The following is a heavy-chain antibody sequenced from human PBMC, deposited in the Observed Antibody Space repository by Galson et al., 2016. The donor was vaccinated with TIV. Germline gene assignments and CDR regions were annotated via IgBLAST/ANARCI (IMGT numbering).Heavy chain of an antibody. V-gene: IGHV3-7*01. D-gene: IGHD6-19*01. CDR1: GFTFSNAW. CDR3: ARDVGRAVAGRGLFDY. J-gene: IGHJ4*02. CDR2: IKQDGSEK. Sequence: SLRLSCAASGFTFSNAWMSWVRQAPGKGLEWVASIKQDGSEKYYVDSVKGRFTISRDNGQNSLYLQMNSLTAEDTAVYYCARDVGRAVAGRGLFDYWGQGTLVTVSS.